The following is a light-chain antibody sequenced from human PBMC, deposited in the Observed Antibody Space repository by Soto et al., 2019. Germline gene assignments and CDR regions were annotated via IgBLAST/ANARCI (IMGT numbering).Light chain of an antibody. CDR3: QQYNMWPRT. Sequence: EIVLTQSPGTLSLSPGETATLSCRASQTVNSDYLAWFQQRPGQAPSLLIHSASTRATGIPARFSGSGSGTDFTLTISSLQSEDFAVYYCQQYNMWPRTFGQGTKVDI. J-gene: IGKJ1*01. CDR2: SAS. CDR1: QTVNSD. V-gene: IGKV3-15*01.